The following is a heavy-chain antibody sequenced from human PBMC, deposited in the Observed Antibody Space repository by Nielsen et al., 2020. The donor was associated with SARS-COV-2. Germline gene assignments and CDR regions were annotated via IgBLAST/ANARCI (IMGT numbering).Heavy chain of an antibody. CDR1: GGSFSGYY. Sequence: SETLSLTCAVYGGSFSGYYWSWIRQPPGKGLEWIGEINHSGSTNYNPSLKSRVTISVDTSKNQFSLKLSSVTAADTAVYYCAREVVPAAIGAFDIWGQGTMVTVSS. J-gene: IGHJ3*02. V-gene: IGHV4-34*09. CDR2: INHSGST. CDR3: AREVVPAAIGAFDI. D-gene: IGHD2-2*02.